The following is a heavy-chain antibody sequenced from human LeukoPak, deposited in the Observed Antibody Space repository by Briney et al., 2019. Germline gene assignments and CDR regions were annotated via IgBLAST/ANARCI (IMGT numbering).Heavy chain of an antibody. CDR3: AREILSRGGY. Sequence: SETLSLTCAVYGGSFSGYYWSWIRQPPGKGLEWIGEINHSGSTNYNPSLKSRVTISVDTSKNQFSLKLSSVTAADTAVYYCAREILSRGGYWGQGTLVTVSS. V-gene: IGHV4-34*01. D-gene: IGHD3-3*01. CDR1: GGSFSGYY. J-gene: IGHJ4*02. CDR2: INHSGST.